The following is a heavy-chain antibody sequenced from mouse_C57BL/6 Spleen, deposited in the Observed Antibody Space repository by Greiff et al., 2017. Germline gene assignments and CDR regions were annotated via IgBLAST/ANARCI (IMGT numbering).Heavy chain of an antibody. D-gene: IGHD1-1*01. Sequence: VQLKESGPGLVKPSQSLSLTCSVTGYSITSGYYWNWIRQFPGNKQEWMGYISYDGSNNYNPSLKNRISITRDTSKNQFFLKLNSVTTEDTATYYCARGTTTEGAMDYWGQGTSVTVSS. CDR2: ISYDGSN. CDR3: ARGTTTEGAMDY. J-gene: IGHJ4*01. CDR1: GYSITSGYY. V-gene: IGHV3-6*01.